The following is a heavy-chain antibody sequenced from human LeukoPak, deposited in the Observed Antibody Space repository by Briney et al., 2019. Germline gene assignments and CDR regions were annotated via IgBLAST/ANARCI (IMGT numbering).Heavy chain of an antibody. CDR1: GFTVSSNY. CDR2: IYSGGDT. V-gene: IGHV3-66*01. J-gene: IGHJ4*02. CDR3: ARALWDIVVVPAAIDY. D-gene: IGHD2-2*01. Sequence: GGSLRLSCAASGFTVSSNYMTWVRQAPGKGLEWVSVIYSGGDTYYADSVKGRFTISRDNAKNSLYLQMNSLRAEDTAVYYCARALWDIVVVPAAIDYWGQGTLVTVSS.